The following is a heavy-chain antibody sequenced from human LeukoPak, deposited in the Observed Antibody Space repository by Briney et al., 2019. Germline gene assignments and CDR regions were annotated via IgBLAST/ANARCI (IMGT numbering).Heavy chain of an antibody. CDR3: ARGAPRYYDFWSGYPDY. V-gene: IGHV1-2*06. CDR1: GYTFTGYY. J-gene: IGHJ4*02. CDR2: INPNSGGT. Sequence: ASVKVSCKASGYTFTGYYMHWVRQAPGQGLEWMGRINPNSGGTNYAQKFQGRVTMTRDTSISTAYMELSRLRSDDTAVYYCARGAPRYYDFWSGYPDYWGQGTLVTVSS. D-gene: IGHD3-3*01.